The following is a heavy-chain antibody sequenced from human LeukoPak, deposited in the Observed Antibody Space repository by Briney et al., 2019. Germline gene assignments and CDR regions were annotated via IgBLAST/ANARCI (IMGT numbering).Heavy chain of an antibody. D-gene: IGHD2-15*01. CDR2: IYSSGST. CDR3: ARGWQANWFDP. V-gene: IGHV4-30-2*02. CDR1: GGSISSGGYS. J-gene: IGHJ5*02. Sequence: SQTLSLTCAVSGGSISSGGYSWSWIRQPPGKGLEWIGYIYSSGSTNYNPSLRSRVIISVDTSKNQFSLKLFSVTAADTAVYYCARGWQANWFDPWGQGTLVTVSS.